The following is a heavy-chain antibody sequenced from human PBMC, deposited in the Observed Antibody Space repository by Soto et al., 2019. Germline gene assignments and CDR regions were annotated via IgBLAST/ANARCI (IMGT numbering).Heavy chain of an antibody. J-gene: IGHJ6*02. V-gene: IGHV6-1*01. CDR2: TYYRSKWYN. CDR3: ARDPLGSNVGFGYYYYGMDV. D-gene: IGHD3-10*01. Sequence: SQTLSLTCAISGDSVSSNSAAWNWIRQSPSRGLEWLGRTYYRSKWYNDYAVSVKSRITINPDTSKNQFSLQLNSVTPEDTAVYYCARDPLGSNVGFGYYYYGMDVWGQGTTVTVSS. CDR1: GDSVSSNSAA.